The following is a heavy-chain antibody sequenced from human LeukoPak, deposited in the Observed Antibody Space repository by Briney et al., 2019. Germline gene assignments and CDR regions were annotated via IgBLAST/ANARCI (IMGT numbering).Heavy chain of an antibody. CDR1: GGSISSYS. D-gene: IGHD3-16*01. Sequence: PSETLSLTCTVSGGSISSYSWTWIRQPPGKGLKWIGSIYYSGSTNYNPSLKSRVTISVDTSKNQFSLKLSSVTAADTAVYYCVRDRVLGAFDIWGQGTMVTVSS. CDR3: VRDRVLGAFDI. V-gene: IGHV4-59*01. J-gene: IGHJ3*02. CDR2: IYYSGST.